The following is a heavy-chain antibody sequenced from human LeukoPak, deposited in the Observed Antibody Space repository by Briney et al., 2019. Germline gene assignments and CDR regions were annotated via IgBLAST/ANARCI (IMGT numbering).Heavy chain of an antibody. V-gene: IGHV1-2*02. D-gene: IGHD5-12*01. CDR3: ARTVATTYRPFDY. Sequence: GASVKVSCKASGYTFTGYYMHWVRQAPGQGLEWMGWINPNSGGTNYAQKFQGRVTMTRDMSTSTVYMELSSLRSEDTAVYYCARTVATTYRPFDYWGQGTLVTVSS. J-gene: IGHJ4*02. CDR1: GYTFTGYY. CDR2: INPNSGGT.